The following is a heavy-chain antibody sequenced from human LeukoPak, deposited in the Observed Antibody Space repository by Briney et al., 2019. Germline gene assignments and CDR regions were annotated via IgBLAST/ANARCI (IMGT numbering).Heavy chain of an antibody. CDR3: ARDGQFRVTEYYFDY. J-gene: IGHJ4*02. D-gene: IGHD4-11*01. CDR2: INPNSGGT. CDR1: GYTFTGYY. Sequence: ASVKVSCKASGYTFTGYYIHWVRQAPGQGLEWMGWINPNSGGTNYAQKFQGRVTMTRDTSISTAYMELSRLRSDDTAVYYCARDGQFRVTEYYFDYWGQGTLVTVSS. V-gene: IGHV1-2*02.